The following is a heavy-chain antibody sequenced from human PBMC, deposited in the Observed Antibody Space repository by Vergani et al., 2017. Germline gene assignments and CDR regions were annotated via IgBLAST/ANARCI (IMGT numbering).Heavy chain of an antibody. CDR2: ISYDGSNK. V-gene: IGHV3-30-3*01. D-gene: IGHD3-16*02. CDR1: GFTFSSYA. CDR3: ARDSVWGSYRGGFY. J-gene: IGHJ4*02. Sequence: QVQLVESGGGVVQPGRSLRLSCAASGFTFSSYAMHWVRQAPGKGLEWVAVISYDGSNKYYADSVKGRFTISRDNSKNTLYLQINSLRAEDTAVYYCARDSVWGSYRGGFYWGQGTLVTVSS.